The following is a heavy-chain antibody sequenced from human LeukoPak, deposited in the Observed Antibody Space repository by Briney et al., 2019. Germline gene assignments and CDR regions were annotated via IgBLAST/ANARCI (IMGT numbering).Heavy chain of an antibody. CDR1: GFTVSSNY. V-gene: IGHV3-53*01. Sequence: GGSLRLSCAASGFTVSSNYMSWVRQAPGKGLEWVSVIYSGGSTYYADSVKGRFTISRDNSKNTLYLQMNNLRAEDTAVYYCARDLVAVAGRGDYYYYYGMDVWGQGTTVTVSS. CDR2: IYSGGST. J-gene: IGHJ6*02. CDR3: ARDLVAVAGRGDYYYYYGMDV. D-gene: IGHD6-19*01.